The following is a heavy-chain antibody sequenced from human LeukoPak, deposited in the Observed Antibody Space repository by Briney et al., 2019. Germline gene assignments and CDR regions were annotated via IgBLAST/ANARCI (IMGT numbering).Heavy chain of an antibody. J-gene: IGHJ6*03. CDR3: AREIWYPHYYMDV. V-gene: IGHV3-21*01. CDR2: IRSSNSFI. D-gene: IGHD6-13*01. CDR1: GLTFSRYS. Sequence: PGGSLRLSCAASGLTFSRYSMNWVRQAPGKGLEWVSSIRSSNSFIYYADSVKGRFTISRDDAKNSLYLQMNSLRAEDTAVYYCAREIWYPHYYMDVWGKGTTVTISS.